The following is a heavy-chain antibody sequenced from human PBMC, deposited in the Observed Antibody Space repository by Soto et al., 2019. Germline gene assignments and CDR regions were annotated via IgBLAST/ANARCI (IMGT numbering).Heavy chain of an antibody. CDR2: ISYDGSNK. D-gene: IGHD2-15*01. Sequence: QVQLVESGGGVVQPGRSLRLSCAASGFTFSSYAMHWVRQAPGKGLEWVAVISYDGSNKYYADSVKGRFTISRDNSKNTLYLQMNSRRAEDTAVYYCARDSLVVVAATGACMDVWGQGTTVTVSS. CDR1: GFTFSSYA. CDR3: ARDSLVVVAATGACMDV. V-gene: IGHV3-30-3*01. J-gene: IGHJ6*02.